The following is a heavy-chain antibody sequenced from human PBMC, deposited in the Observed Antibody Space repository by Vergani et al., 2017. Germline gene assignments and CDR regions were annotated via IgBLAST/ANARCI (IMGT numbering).Heavy chain of an antibody. D-gene: IGHD2-21*02. V-gene: IGHV1-69*12. CDR1: GGTFSSYA. J-gene: IGHJ5*02. Sequence: QVQLVQSGAEVKKPGSSVKVSCKASGGTFSSYAISWVRQAPGQGLEWMGGIIPIFGTANYAQKFQGRVTITADESTSTAYMELSSLRSEDTAVYYCARGYPARCGGDCHGWFDPWGQGTLVTVSS. CDR2: IIPIFGTA. CDR3: ARGYPARCGGDCHGWFDP.